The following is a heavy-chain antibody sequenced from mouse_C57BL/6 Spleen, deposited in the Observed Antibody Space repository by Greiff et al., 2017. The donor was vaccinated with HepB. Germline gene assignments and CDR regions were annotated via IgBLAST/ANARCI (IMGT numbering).Heavy chain of an antibody. CDR3: ARYTLARYFDY. CDR2: IRNKANGYTT. J-gene: IGHJ2*01. V-gene: IGHV7-3*01. Sequence: EVQGVESGGGLVQPGGSLSLSCAASGFTFTDYYMSWVRQPPGKALEWLGFIRNKANGYTTEYSASVKGRFTISRDNSQSILYLQMNALGAEDSATYYCARYTLARYFDYWGQGTTLTVSS. CDR1: GFTFTDYY.